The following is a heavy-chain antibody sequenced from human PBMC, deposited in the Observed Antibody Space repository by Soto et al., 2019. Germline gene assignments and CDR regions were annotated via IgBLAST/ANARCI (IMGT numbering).Heavy chain of an antibody. CDR3: TRDASRDSSARGWFDP. CDR2: ISSNSAYI. J-gene: IGHJ5*02. Sequence: GGSLRLSCAASGITFRSFTMNWVRQAPGKGLEWVSTISSNSAYIYYTDALRGRFTISRDNAKNSLHLQMNSLRAEDTAVYYCTRDASRDSSARGWFDPWGPG. CDR1: GITFRSFT. D-gene: IGHD6-13*01. V-gene: IGHV3-21*01.